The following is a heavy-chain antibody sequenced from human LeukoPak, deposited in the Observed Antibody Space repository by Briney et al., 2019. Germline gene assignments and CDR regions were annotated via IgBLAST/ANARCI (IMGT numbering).Heavy chain of an antibody. J-gene: IGHJ4*02. V-gene: IGHV5-51*01. CDR1: GYSFTSYW. CDR3: ARRTGSSGWYVLDY. CDR2: IYSGYSDT. D-gene: IGHD6-19*01. Sequence: GESLKISRKGSGYSFTSYWLGWVRQMPGKGLEWMGIIYSGYSDTRYSPPFQGQVTIPADKSISTAYLQWSSLKASDTAMYYCARRTGSSGWYVLDYWGQGTLVTVSS.